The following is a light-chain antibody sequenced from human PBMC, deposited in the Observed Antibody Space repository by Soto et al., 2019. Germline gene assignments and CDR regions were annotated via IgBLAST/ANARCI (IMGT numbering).Light chain of an antibody. CDR3: QQSYSTPYT. Sequence: DIQLTQSPSSLSASVGDRVTITCRASQSISSYLNWYQQKPGKAPKLLIYAASSLQSGVPSRFSGSGSATDFTLTISSLQPEDFGTYYCQQSYSTPYTFGQGTKLEIK. J-gene: IGKJ2*01. V-gene: IGKV1-39*01. CDR1: QSISSY. CDR2: AAS.